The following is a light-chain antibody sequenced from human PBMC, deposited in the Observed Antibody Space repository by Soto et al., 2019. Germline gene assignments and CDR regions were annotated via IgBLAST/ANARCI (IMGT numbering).Light chain of an antibody. CDR3: QQYNSYSWT. Sequence: DIQMTQSPSTLSASVGDRVTITCRASQSISSWLAWYQQKPGKAPKLLTYDASSLESGVPSRFSGSLHGTEFTLTISSVQHDDFAPYYCQQYNSYSWTFGQGTKVEIK. V-gene: IGKV1-5*01. CDR2: DAS. J-gene: IGKJ1*01. CDR1: QSISSW.